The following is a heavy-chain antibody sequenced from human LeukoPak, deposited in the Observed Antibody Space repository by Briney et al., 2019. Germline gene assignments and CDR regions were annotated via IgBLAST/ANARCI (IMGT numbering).Heavy chain of an antibody. J-gene: IGHJ4*02. D-gene: IGHD6-19*01. CDR2: ISSSSSYI. Sequence: GGSLRLSCAASGFTFSSYSMNWVRQAPGKGLEWVSSISSSSSYIYYADSVKGRFTISRDNAKNSLYLQMNSLRAEDTAVYYCAREYSSGWYIVDYWGQGTLVTVSS. V-gene: IGHV3-21*01. CDR3: AREYSSGWYIVDY. CDR1: GFTFSSYS.